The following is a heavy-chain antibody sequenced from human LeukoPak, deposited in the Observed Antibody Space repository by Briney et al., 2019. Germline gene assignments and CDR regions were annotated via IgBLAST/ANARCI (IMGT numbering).Heavy chain of an antibody. CDR3: ARVVRGHYDSSGYYSDY. Sequence: SETLSLTCAVYGGSFSGYYWSWIRQPPGKGLEWIGEINHSGSTNYNPSLKSRATISVDTSKNQFSLKLSSVTAADTAVYYCARVVRGHYDSSGYYSDYWGQGTLVTDSS. CDR1: GGSFSGYY. D-gene: IGHD3-22*01. CDR2: INHSGST. J-gene: IGHJ4*02. V-gene: IGHV4-34*01.